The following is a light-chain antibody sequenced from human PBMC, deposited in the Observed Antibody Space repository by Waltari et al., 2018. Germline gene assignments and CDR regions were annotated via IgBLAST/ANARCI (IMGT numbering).Light chain of an antibody. CDR1: QSTSMY. CDR2: AAS. V-gene: IGKV1-39*01. Sequence: DIQMTQSPSSLSASVGDRVTITCRASQSTSMYLNWYQQKPGKAPKLLVYAASKLQSGVPSRFSGSGYGTDFSLTISSLQPEDFATYYCHQTYNAPWTFGRGTRVEIK. CDR3: HQTYNAPWT. J-gene: IGKJ1*01.